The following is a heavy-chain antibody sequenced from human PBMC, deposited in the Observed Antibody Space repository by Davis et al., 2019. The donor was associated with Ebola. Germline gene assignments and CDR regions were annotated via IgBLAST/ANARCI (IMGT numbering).Heavy chain of an antibody. Sequence: SVKVSCKASGGTFSSYAISWVRQAPGQGLEWMGGIIPIFGTANYAQKFQGRVTITADESTSTAYMELSSLRSEDTAVYYCARDGDYYDSSEKWFDPWGQGTLVTVSS. J-gene: IGHJ5*02. V-gene: IGHV1-69*13. CDR2: IIPIFGTA. CDR3: ARDGDYYDSSEKWFDP. D-gene: IGHD3-22*01. CDR1: GGTFSSYA.